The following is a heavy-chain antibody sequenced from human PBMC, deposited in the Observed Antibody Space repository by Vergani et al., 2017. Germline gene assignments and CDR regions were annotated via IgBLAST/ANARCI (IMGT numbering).Heavy chain of an antibody. D-gene: IGHD2-2*01. V-gene: IGHV1-18*01. CDR1: GYTFRNKD. J-gene: IGHJ2*01. CDR3: ARNFLGRDIEVVPTAPFWLFDL. CDR2: ISPDTGKT. Sequence: QIQLVQSGAEVMKPGAALNVSCKASGYTFRNKDISWLRQAPGQGLEWMGSISPDTGKTNTAQKFQDRVIMTTDTSTSTAYLSLGTLTSDDTAVYFCARNFLGRDIEVVPTAPFWLFDLWGRGTLVTVSS.